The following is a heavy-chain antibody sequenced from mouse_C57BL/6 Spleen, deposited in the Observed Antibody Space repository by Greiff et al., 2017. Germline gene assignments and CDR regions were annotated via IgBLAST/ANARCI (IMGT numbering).Heavy chain of an antibody. CDR1: GYSITSGYY. CDR2: ISYDGSN. V-gene: IGHV3-6*01. Sequence: DVKLQESGPGLVKPSQSLSLTCSVTGYSITSGYYWNWIRQFPGNKLEWMGYISYDGSNNYNPSLKNRISITRDTSKNQFFLKLNSVTTEDTATFYGARGPHYYGSSYDWFAYWGQGTLVTVSA. J-gene: IGHJ3*01. CDR3: ARGPHYYGSSYDWFAY. D-gene: IGHD1-1*01.